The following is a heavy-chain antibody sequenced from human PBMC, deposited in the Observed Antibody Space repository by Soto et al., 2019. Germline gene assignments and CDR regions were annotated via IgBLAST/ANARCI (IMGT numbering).Heavy chain of an antibody. CDR1: GGSVNRGNYY. CDR2: MSHRGGT. V-gene: IGHV4-34*01. CDR3: ARVERGTATTVVDAFDI. D-gene: IGHD1-1*01. Sequence: QVQLQQWGAGLLKPSETLSLTCAVFGGSVNRGNYYWSWIRQPPGKGLEWIGEMSHRGGTHFNPSLKSRLTISVDTAKNQFALKMSSVTAADTALYYCARVERGTATTVVDAFDIWGPGTMVTVSS. J-gene: IGHJ3*02.